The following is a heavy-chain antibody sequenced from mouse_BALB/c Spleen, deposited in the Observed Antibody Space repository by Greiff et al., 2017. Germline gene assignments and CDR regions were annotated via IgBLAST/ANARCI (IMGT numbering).Heavy chain of an antibody. CDR2: ISYSGST. CDR3: AKSPYYYGSSPRYYAMDY. Sequence: EVQLKESGPGLVKPSQSLSLTCTVTGYSITSDYAWNWIRQFPGNKLEWMGYISYSGSTSYNPSLKSRISITRDTSKNQFFLQLNSVTTEDTATYYCAKSPYYYGSSPRYYAMDYWGQGTSVTVSS. CDR1: GYSITSDYA. D-gene: IGHD1-1*01. J-gene: IGHJ4*01. V-gene: IGHV3-2*02.